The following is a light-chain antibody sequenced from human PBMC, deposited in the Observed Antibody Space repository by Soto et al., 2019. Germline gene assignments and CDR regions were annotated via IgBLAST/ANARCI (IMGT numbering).Light chain of an antibody. J-gene: IGKJ1*01. CDR3: QQYISYYLT. V-gene: IGKV1-5*03. Sequence: DIQMTQSPSTLSASVGDRVTITCRASQSISSWVAWYQQKPGKAPKLLIYKASTLESGVPSRFSGGGSGTEFTLTISSLQPDDFATYYCQQYISYYLTFGQGTKVEIK. CDR1: QSISSW. CDR2: KAS.